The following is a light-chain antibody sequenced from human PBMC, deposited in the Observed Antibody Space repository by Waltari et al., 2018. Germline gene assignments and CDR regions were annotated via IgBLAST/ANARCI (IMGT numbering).Light chain of an antibody. CDR2: ADY. J-gene: IGLJ3*02. CDR3: QSYDSNNHGV. CDR1: SGSIASNF. Sequence: NFMLTQPHSVSESPGKTVTISCTRSSGSIASNFVQWFQQRPGSSPTTVIYADYQRPSGVPDRFSGSIDSSSNSASLTISGLKTEDEADYYCQSYDSNNHGVFGGGTKLTVL. V-gene: IGLV6-57*01.